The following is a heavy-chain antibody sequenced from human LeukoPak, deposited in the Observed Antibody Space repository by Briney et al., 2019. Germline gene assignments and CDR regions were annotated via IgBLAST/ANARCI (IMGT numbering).Heavy chain of an antibody. CDR1: GYTFNTYA. CDR3: AREGAAGYNVAY. V-gene: IGHV7-4-1*02. CDR2: INTNTGNP. Sequence: GASVTVSCKASGYTFNTYAMNWVRQAPGQGLEWMGWINTNTGNPTYAQGFIGRFVFSLDTSVNTAYLQISSLKAEDTAVYYCAREGAAGYNVAYWGQGTLVSVS. J-gene: IGHJ4*02. D-gene: IGHD5-24*01.